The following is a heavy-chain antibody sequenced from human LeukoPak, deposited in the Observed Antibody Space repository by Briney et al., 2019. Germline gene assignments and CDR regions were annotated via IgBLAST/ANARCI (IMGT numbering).Heavy chain of an antibody. D-gene: IGHD4-17*01. CDR1: GGSISSGSSY. V-gene: IGHV4-39*07. Sequence: SETLSLTCVVSGGSISSGSSYWAWIRQPPGKGLEWIASISYSGSTYYNPSLNSRVTISLETSKSQFSLRLNSVTAADTALYYCARILPPWLYGDYDLDYYYYMDVWGKGTTVTVSS. CDR2: ISYSGST. CDR3: ARILPPWLYGDYDLDYYYYMDV. J-gene: IGHJ6*03.